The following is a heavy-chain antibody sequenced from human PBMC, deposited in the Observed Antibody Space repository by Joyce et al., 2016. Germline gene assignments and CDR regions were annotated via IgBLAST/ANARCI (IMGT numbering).Heavy chain of an antibody. CDR1: GYSFTPNW. D-gene: IGHD3-22*01. CDR2: IYPGDSDT. Sequence: EVQLVQSGAVVKKPGESLRISCQGSGYSFTPNWIGWVRQMPGKGLEWMGIIYPGDSDTRYSPSFQGQVTISADWSTRTAYLQWSSLKASDTGMYYCASRGADTSGYYFDSWGRGTLVTV. CDR3: ASRGADTSGYYFDS. V-gene: IGHV5-51*01. J-gene: IGHJ4*02.